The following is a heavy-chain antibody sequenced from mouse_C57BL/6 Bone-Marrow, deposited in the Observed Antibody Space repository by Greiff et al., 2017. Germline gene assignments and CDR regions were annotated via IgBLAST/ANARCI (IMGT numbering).Heavy chain of an antibody. D-gene: IGHD3-3*01. CDR2: INPSSGYT. Sequence: QVQLQQSGPELAKPGASVKLSCKASGYTFTSYWMNWVKQRPGQGLEWIGYINPSSGYTTYNQKFKDKATLTADKSSSTAYMQLSSLTSEDSAVYYCATSRDSYYFDYWCQGTTLTVSS. J-gene: IGHJ2*01. CDR3: ATSRDSYYFDY. V-gene: IGHV1-7*01. CDR1: GYTFTSYW.